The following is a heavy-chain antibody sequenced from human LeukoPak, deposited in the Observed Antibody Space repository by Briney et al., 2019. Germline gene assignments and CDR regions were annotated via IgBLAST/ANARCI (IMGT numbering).Heavy chain of an antibody. V-gene: IGHV4-59*01. CDR3: ARGADSSGYYSIFYFDY. CDR1: GGSISSYD. J-gene: IGHJ4*02. D-gene: IGHD3-22*01. Sequence: SETLSLTCTVSGGSISSYDWNWIRQPPGKGLEWIGYIYYSGSTNYNPSLKSRVTISVDTSKNQFSLKLSSVTAADTAVYYCARGADSSGYYSIFYFDYWGQGTLVTVSP. CDR2: IYYSGST.